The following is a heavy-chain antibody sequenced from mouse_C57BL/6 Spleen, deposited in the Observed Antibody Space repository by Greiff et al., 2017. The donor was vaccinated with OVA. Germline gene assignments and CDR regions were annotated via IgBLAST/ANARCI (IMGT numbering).Heavy chain of an antibody. D-gene: IGHD3-2*02. J-gene: IGHJ3*01. CDR2: IYPGSGST. Sequence: QVHVKQPGAELVKPGASVKMSCKASGYTFTSYWITWVKQRPGQGLEWIGDIYPGSGSTNYNEKFKSKATLTVDTSSSTAYMQLSSLTSEDSAVYYCASQTAQASWFAYWGQGTLVTVSA. CDR1: GYTFTSYW. CDR3: ASQTAQASWFAY. V-gene: IGHV1-55*01.